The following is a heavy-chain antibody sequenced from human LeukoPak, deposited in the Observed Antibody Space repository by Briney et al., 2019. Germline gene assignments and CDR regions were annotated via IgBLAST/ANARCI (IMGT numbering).Heavy chain of an antibody. CDR1: GYIFTDYY. Sequence: ASVSVSCKASGYIFTDYYMHWVRQAPGQGLEWMGWINANSGDTNYPQKFQGRVTITRDTSISTAYMEVNRLRYADTAVYYCVRLLAEGNYWGQGTLVTVSS. CDR3: VRLLAEGNY. V-gene: IGHV1-2*02. D-gene: IGHD2-15*01. J-gene: IGHJ4*02. CDR2: INANSGDT.